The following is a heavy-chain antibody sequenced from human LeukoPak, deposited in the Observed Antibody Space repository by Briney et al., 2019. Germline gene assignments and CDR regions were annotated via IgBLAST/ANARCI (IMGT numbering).Heavy chain of an antibody. CDR3: ATGRLRLGELSNWFDP. D-gene: IGHD3-16*02. CDR1: GYTLTELS. CDR2: FDPEDGET. J-gene: IGHJ5*02. V-gene: IGHV1-24*01. Sequence: GASVKVSCKVSGYTLTELSMHWVRQAPGKGLEWMGGFDPEDGETIYAQKFQGRVTMTEDTSTDTAYMGLSSLRSEDTAVYYCATGRLRLGELSNWFDPWGQGTLVTVSS.